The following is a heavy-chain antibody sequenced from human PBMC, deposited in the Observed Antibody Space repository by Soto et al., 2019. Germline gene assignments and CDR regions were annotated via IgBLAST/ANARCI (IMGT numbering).Heavy chain of an antibody. CDR1: GYTFTSYA. CDR3: ARDRHYDSSRYYLTDIFDY. Sequence: ASVKVSCKASGYTFTSYAMHWVRQAPGQRLEWMGWINAGNGNTKYSQKFQGRVTITRDTSASTAYMELSSLRSEDTAVYYCARDRHYDSSRYYLTDIFDYWGQGTLVTVYS. V-gene: IGHV1-3*01. J-gene: IGHJ4*02. D-gene: IGHD3-22*01. CDR2: INAGNGNT.